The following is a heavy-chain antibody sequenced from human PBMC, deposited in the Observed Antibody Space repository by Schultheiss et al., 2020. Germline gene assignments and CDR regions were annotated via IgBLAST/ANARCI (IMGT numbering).Heavy chain of an antibody. J-gene: IGHJ5*02. CDR1: GFTFSSYA. Sequence: GGSLRLSCAVSGFTFSSYAMHWVRQAPGKGLEWVAVIYYDGSNKYYADSVKGRYTITRDNAKTTLYLQMNILRAENTAVYYCARGFMIFGVVTIKSNCFDPWGQGTLVTVSS. V-gene: IGHV3-30-3*01. CDR3: ARGFMIFGVVTIKSNCFDP. CDR2: IYYDGSNK. D-gene: IGHD3-3*01.